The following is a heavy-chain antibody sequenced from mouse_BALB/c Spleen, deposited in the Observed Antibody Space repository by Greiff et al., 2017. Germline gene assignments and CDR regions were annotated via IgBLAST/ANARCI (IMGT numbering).Heavy chain of an antibody. V-gene: IGHV1S29*02. CDR3: AREGDYRYDDGDFDY. J-gene: IGHJ2*01. CDR2: IYPYNGGT. Sequence: EVQLQQSGPELVKPGASVKISCKASGYTFTDYNMHWVKQSHGKSLEWIGYIYPYNGGTGYNQKFKSKATLTVDNSSSTAYMELRSLTSEDSAVYYCAREGDYRYDDGDFDYWGQGTTLTVSS. CDR1: GYTFTDYN. D-gene: IGHD2-14*01.